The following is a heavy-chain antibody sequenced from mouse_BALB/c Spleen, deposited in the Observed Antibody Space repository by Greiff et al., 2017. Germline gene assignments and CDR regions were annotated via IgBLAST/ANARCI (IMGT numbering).Heavy chain of an antibody. V-gene: IGHV1S56*01. J-gene: IGHJ3*01. Sequence: VQLQQSGPELVKPGAFVKISCKASGYTFTSYDITWVKQRPGQGLEWIGWIYPGDGSTKYNEKFKGKATLTADKSSSPAYMQLSSLTSENSAVYFCARGENGSWFAYWGQGTLVTVSA. CDR3: ARGENGSWFAY. CDR1: GYTFTSYD. CDR2: IYPGDGST. D-gene: IGHD2-2*01.